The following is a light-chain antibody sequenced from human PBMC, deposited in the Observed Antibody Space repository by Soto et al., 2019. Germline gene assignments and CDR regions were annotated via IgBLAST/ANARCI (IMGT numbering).Light chain of an antibody. CDR3: QQRSNWPLT. CDR2: DAS. CDR1: QSVSSY. J-gene: IGKJ4*01. Sequence: EIVLTQSPATLSLSPGERATLSCRASQSVSSYLAWYQQKPGQAPRLLIYDASNRATGIPGRFSGSGSGTGFTLTISSLEPEEFACYYCQQRSNWPLTFGGGTKVEIK. V-gene: IGKV3-11*01.